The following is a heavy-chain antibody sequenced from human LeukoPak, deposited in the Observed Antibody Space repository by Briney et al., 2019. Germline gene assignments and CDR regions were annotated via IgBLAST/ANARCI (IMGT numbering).Heavy chain of an antibody. CDR1: GGSISSYY. Sequence: SETLSLTCTVSGGSISSYYWSWIRQPPGKGLEWIGYIYYSGSTNYNPSLKSRVTISVDTSKNQFSLKLSSVTAADTAVYYCARHYGDYENYFDPWGQGTLVTVSS. CDR3: ARHYGDYENYFDP. J-gene: IGHJ5*02. V-gene: IGHV4-59*01. D-gene: IGHD4-17*01. CDR2: IYYSGST.